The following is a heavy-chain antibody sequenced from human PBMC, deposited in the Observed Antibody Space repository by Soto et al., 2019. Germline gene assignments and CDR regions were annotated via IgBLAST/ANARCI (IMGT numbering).Heavy chain of an antibody. Sequence: QVQLVESGGGLVKPGGSLRLSCAASGFTFSDYYMSWIRQAPGKGLESLSYISGSSSDTKYADSVRGRFTISRDNAKNPLYLQMNSLRAEDTAVYYCATGPRRLSDWGQGTPVIVSS. J-gene: IGHJ4*02. CDR3: ATGPRRLSD. D-gene: IGHD3-3*01. V-gene: IGHV3-11*05. CDR1: GFTFSDYY. CDR2: ISGSSSDT.